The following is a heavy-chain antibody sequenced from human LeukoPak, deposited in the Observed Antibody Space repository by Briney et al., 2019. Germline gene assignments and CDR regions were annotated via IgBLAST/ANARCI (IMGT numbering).Heavy chain of an antibody. V-gene: IGHV3-23*01. D-gene: IGHD3-9*01. CDR2: TSESGGST. Sequence: GGALRVSCEASGFTVSHYAMRWVRPAPGKGLEWVSVTSESGGSTHYADSVKGRFTIYRDNSKNTLYLQMNSLGGEDTTVYCCAKGRWGLTINNFDIWGQGRMVTVSS. J-gene: IGHJ3*02. CDR3: AKGRWGLTINNFDI. CDR1: GFTVSHYA.